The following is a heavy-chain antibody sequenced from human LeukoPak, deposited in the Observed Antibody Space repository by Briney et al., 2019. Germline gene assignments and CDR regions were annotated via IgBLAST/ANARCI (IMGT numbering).Heavy chain of an antibody. J-gene: IGHJ5*02. Sequence: GESLKISCKASGYSFTSYWIGWVRQMPGKGLEWMGITYPGDSDTRYSPSFQGQVTISADKSISTAYLQWSGLKASDTAMYYCARRAYCGGDCYSGPSWFDPWGQGTLVTVSS. V-gene: IGHV5-51*01. CDR1: GYSFTSYW. CDR2: TYPGDSDT. CDR3: ARRAYCGGDCYSGPSWFDP. D-gene: IGHD2-21*02.